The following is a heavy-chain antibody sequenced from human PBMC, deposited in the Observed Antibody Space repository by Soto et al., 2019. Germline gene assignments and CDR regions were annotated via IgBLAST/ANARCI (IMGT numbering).Heavy chain of an antibody. CDR3: ARGLDSKGALECGY. CDR2: IWYDGSNK. CDR1: GSTFSSYG. Sequence: GGSLRLSCAASGSTFSSYGMHWVRQAPGKGLEWGAVIWYDGSNKYYADSVKGPFTISRDNSKNTLYLQMNSLRAEDTAVYYCARGLDSKGALECGYWGQGTLVTVSS. D-gene: IGHD1-26*01. J-gene: IGHJ4*02. V-gene: IGHV3-33*01.